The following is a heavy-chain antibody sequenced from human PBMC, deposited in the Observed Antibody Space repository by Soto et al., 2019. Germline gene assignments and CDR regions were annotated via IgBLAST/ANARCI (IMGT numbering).Heavy chain of an antibody. J-gene: IGHJ4*02. V-gene: IGHV2-5*01. Sequence: QITLKESGPTLVRPTQTLTLTCTFSGFSLSTSGLGVGWIRQPPGKALEWLALIYWNDDKRYTPSLKARLTITQHTSKNQVVVTMTNMGPVDTATYYCANRPSGWYLFDYWGQGTLVTVSS. CDR3: ANRPSGWYLFDY. CDR1: GFSLSTSGLG. CDR2: IYWNDDK. D-gene: IGHD6-19*01.